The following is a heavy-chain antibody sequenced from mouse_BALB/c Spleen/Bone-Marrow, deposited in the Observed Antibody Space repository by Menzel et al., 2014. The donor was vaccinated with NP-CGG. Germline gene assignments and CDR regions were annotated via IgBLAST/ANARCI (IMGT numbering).Heavy chain of an antibody. CDR3: TRNWDWYFDV. CDR2: IYPGNSDT. J-gene: IGHJ1*01. Sequence: VQLKESGTVLTRPGASVKMSCKASGYSFTSYWMHWVKQRPGQGLEWIGAIYPGNSDTTYNQKFKSKAKLTAVTSASTAYMELSSLTNEDSAVYYCTRNWDWYFDVWGAGTTVTVSS. V-gene: IGHV1-5*01. CDR1: GYSFTSYW. D-gene: IGHD4-1*01.